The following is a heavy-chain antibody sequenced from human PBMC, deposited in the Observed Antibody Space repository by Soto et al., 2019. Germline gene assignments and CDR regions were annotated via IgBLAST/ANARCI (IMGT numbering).Heavy chain of an antibody. V-gene: IGHV3-23*01. J-gene: IGHJ6*02. CDR3: AKDHSGYAYYYYYGMDV. CDR2: ISDSGGST. D-gene: IGHD5-12*01. Sequence: GGSLRLSCAASGFTFSSYAMSWVRQAPGKGLEWVSAISDSGGSTYYADSVKGRFTISRDNSKNTLYLQMNSLRAEDTAVYYCAKDHSGYAYYYYYGMDVWGQGTTVTVSS. CDR1: GFTFSSYA.